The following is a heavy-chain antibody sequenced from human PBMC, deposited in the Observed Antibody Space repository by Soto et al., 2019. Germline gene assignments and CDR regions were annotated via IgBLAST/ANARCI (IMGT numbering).Heavy chain of an antibody. V-gene: IGHV3-23*01. CDR1: GFTFSSYA. J-gene: IGHJ4*02. D-gene: IGHD6-6*01. Sequence: GSLSLSCAASGFTFSSYAMSWVRQAPGKGLEWVSAISGSGGSTYYADSVKGRFTISRDNSKNTLYLQMNSLRAEDTAVYYCAKVISQDSSYFDYWGQGTLVTVSS. CDR3: AKVISQDSSYFDY. CDR2: ISGSGGST.